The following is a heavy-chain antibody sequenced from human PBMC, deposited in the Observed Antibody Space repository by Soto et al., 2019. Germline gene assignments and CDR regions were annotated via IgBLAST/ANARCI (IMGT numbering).Heavy chain of an antibody. V-gene: IGHV1-18*01. CDR2: ISAYNGNT. CDR3: ARDSAPYYDFWSGYQTLDY. J-gene: IGHJ4*02. D-gene: IGHD3-3*01. CDR1: GYTFTSYG. Sequence: QVQLVQSGAEVKKPGASVKVSCKASGYTFTSYGISWVRQAPGQGLEWMGWISAYNGNTNYAQKLQGRVTMTTYTSTSTAYMELRSLRSDDTAVYYCARDSAPYYDFWSGYQTLDYWGQGTLVTVSS.